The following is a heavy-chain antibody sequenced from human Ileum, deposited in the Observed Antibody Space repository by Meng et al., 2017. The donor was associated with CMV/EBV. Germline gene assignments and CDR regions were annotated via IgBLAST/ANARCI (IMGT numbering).Heavy chain of an antibody. CDR1: GGTFSSYT. Sequence: SVKVSCKASGGTFSSYTISWVRQAPGQGLEWMGRIIPILGIANYAKKFQGRVTITADKSTSTAYMELSSLRSDDTDVYYCAAPRTPSYYFCSGYIMPLDYWGQGTMVTVSS. D-gene: IGHD3-3*01. CDR2: IIPILGIA. V-gene: IGHV1-69*02. CDR3: AAPRTPSYYFCSGYIMPLDY. J-gene: IGHJ4*02.